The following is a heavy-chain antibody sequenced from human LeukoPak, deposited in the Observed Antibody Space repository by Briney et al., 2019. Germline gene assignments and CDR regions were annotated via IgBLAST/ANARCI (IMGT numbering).Heavy chain of an antibody. CDR2: INHSGST. D-gene: IGHD6-19*01. V-gene: IGHV4-34*01. CDR3: AREGYTSGSGWYEIYYYYGMDV. Sequence: PSETLSLTCAVYGGSFSGYYWSWIRQPPGKGLEWIGEINHSGSTNYNPSLKSRVTLSVDTSKNQFSLKLSSVTAADTAVYYCAREGYTSGSGWYEIYYYYGMDVWGQGTTVTVSS. CDR1: GGSFSGYY. J-gene: IGHJ6*02.